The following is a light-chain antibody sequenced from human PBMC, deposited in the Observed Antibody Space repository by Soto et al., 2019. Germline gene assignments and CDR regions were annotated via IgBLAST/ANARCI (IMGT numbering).Light chain of an antibody. J-gene: IGLJ2*01. V-gene: IGLV2-14*01. Sequence: QSALTQPASVSGSPGQSITISCTGTSSDIGGYDYVCWYQQRPGKAPKLIIYDVTNRPSGVSNRFSASKSGNTASLSISGLQAEYEADYYCSSYTSSSTVVFGGGTKLTVL. CDR3: SSYTSSSTVV. CDR1: SSDIGGYDY. CDR2: DVT.